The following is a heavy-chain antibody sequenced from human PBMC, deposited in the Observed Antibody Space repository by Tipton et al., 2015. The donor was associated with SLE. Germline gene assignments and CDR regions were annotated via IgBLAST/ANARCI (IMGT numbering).Heavy chain of an antibody. CDR3: ARVRSSSWYGDYNYGMDV. D-gene: IGHD6-13*01. CDR2: IYTSGSA. Sequence: TLSLTCTVSGGSISSDYWSWIRQPPGKGLEWIGYIYTSGSANYNPSLKGRATISVDTSKNQFSLKLISVTAADTAVYYCARVRSSSWYGDYNYGMDVWGQGTTVTVSS. V-gene: IGHV4-4*09. CDR1: GGSISSDY. J-gene: IGHJ6*02.